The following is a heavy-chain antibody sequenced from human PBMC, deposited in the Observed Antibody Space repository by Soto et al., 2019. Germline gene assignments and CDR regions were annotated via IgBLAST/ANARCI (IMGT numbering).Heavy chain of an antibody. CDR2: IGGDGYNK. J-gene: IGHJ4*02. CDR3: ARDKEGSGYNYGSGALDD. Sequence: PGGSLRVACAPYVFRLRGHYRSWVRQAPGKGLGWIAYIGGDGYNKFDATSGKGRASISRDNSDNLLFLNMTSLSAEDTAVYYCARDKEGSGYNYGSGALDDWGQGILVTGSS. D-gene: IGHD3-10*01. CDR1: VFRLRGHY. V-gene: IGHV3-11*01.